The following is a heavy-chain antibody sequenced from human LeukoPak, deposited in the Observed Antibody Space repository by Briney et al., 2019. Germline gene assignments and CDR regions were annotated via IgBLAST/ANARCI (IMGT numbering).Heavy chain of an antibody. CDR1: GFTFSSYS. CDR2: ISSSSSYI. D-gene: IGHD3-22*01. Sequence: GRSLTLSRAASGFTFSSYSMNWLRQAPVKVLELLPSISSSSSYIYYADSVKGRFTISRDNAKNSLYLQMNSLRAEDTAVYYCARVPYYYDSSEDYWGQGTLVTVSS. J-gene: IGHJ4*02. V-gene: IGHV3-21*01. CDR3: ARVPYYYDSSEDY.